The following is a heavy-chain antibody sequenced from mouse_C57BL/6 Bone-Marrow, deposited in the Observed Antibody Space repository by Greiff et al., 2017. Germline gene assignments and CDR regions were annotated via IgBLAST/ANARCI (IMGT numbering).Heavy chain of an antibody. Sequence: QVQLQQPGAELVKPGASVKMSCKASGYTFTSYWITWVKQRPGQGLEWIGDIYPGSGSTNYNEKFKSKATLTVDTSSSTAYMQLSSLKSEDSAVYYCASATMVTTTGYYFDYWGQGTTLTVSS. D-gene: IGHD2-2*01. J-gene: IGHJ2*01. CDR2: IYPGSGST. CDR1: GYTFTSYW. V-gene: IGHV1-55*01. CDR3: ASATMVTTTGYYFDY.